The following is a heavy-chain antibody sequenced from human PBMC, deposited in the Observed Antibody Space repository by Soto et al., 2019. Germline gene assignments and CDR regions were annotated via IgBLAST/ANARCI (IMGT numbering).Heavy chain of an antibody. Sequence: QVQLVESGGGVVQPGRSLRLSCAASGFTLSRYGMHWVRQAPGKGLEWVAVISFEGNTQYYADSVKGRFTISRDNSKATLSLQIHSLRPDDTAVYYCARGAEHQLLSRDYFYGMDVWGQGTTVSVSS. CDR2: ISFEGNTQ. CDR1: GFTLSRYG. V-gene: IGHV3-30*05. CDR3: ARGAEHQLLSRDYFYGMDV. D-gene: IGHD1-1*01. J-gene: IGHJ6*02.